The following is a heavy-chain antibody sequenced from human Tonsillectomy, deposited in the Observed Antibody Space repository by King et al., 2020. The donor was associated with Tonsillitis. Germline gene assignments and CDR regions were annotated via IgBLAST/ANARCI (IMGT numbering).Heavy chain of an antibody. CDR2: INPSGGST. Sequence: VQLVQSGAEVKKPGASVKVSCKASGYTFTSYYMHWVRQAPGQGLEWMGIINPSGGSTSYAQKFQGRVTMTRDTSTSTVYMELSSLRSEDTAVYYCARAGGIVLMVYAIFYWGQGTLVTDSS. J-gene: IGHJ4*02. V-gene: IGHV1-46*03. CDR3: ARAGGIVLMVYAIFY. D-gene: IGHD2-8*01. CDR1: GYTFTSYY.